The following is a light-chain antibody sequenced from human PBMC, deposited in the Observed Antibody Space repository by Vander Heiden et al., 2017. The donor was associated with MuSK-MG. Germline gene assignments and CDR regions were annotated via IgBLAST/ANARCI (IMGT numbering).Light chain of an antibody. Sequence: DIVMTQSPDSLAVSLGERATINCKSSQTVLYSSNTKNYVAWYQQKPGQPPKLLIYWASTRESGVPDRFSGSGSGTDFTLTISSLQAEDVAVYYCQQYYSTPQTFGQGTKVEI. V-gene: IGKV4-1*01. CDR1: QTVLYSSNTKNY. J-gene: IGKJ1*01. CDR3: QQYYSTPQT. CDR2: WAS.